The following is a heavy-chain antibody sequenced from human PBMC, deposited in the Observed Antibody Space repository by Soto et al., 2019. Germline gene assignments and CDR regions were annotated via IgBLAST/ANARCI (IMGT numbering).Heavy chain of an antibody. Sequence: SVKVSCKASGGTFSTSSFSWVRQAPGQGLEWMGGITPIFGTAIYAQELPGRLTITADESTRTTYMELSSLTSDDSAVYYCVRGSFGYYGPWGQGTLVTVSS. V-gene: IGHV1-69*13. D-gene: IGHD3-22*01. CDR2: ITPIFGTA. CDR1: GGTFSTSS. CDR3: VRGSFGYYGP. J-gene: IGHJ5*02.